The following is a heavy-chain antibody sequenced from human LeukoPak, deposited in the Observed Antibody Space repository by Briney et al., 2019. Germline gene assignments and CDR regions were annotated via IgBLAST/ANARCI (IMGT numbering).Heavy chain of an antibody. CDR2: ISSSSSTI. D-gene: IGHD3-9*01. Sequence: PGGSLRLSCAASGFTFSSYSMNWVRQAPGKGLEWVSYISSSSSTIYYADSVKGRFTISRDNAKNSLYLQMNSLRAEDTAVYYCARSCGFGSYDILTGYYYYFDYWGQGTLVTVSS. V-gene: IGHV3-48*01. CDR3: ARSCGFGSYDILTGYYYYFDY. J-gene: IGHJ4*02. CDR1: GFTFSSYS.